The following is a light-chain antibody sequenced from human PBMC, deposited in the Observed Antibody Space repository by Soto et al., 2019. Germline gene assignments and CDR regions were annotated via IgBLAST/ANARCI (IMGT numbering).Light chain of an antibody. Sequence: QSVLTQPRSVSGSPGQSVAISCTGTSSDVGGYNYVSWYQQHPGNAPKLMIFEVSNRPSGVSIRFSGSKSGNTASLTISGLQAEDEADYYCSSYTSSSTLPYVFGTGTKVNVL. CDR2: EVS. J-gene: IGLJ1*01. V-gene: IGLV2-14*01. CDR1: SSDVGGYNY. CDR3: SSYTSSSTLPYV.